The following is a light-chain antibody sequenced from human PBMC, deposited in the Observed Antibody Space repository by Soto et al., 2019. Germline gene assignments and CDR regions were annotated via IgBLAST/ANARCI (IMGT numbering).Light chain of an antibody. CDR2: AAS. J-gene: IGKJ5*01. CDR1: QGISSY. Sequence: IQLTQSPSSLSASVGDRVTITCRASQGISSYLAWYQQKPGKAPKLLIYAASTLQSGVPSRFSGSGSGTDFTLTIISLQPEDFATYYCHQLDSFPITFGQGTRLEIK. V-gene: IGKV1-9*01. CDR3: HQLDSFPIT.